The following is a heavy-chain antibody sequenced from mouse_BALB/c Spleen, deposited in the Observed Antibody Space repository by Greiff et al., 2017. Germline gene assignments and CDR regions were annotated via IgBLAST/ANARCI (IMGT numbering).Heavy chain of an antibody. J-gene: IGHJ3*01. CDR1: GYTFSSYW. CDR3: ARRDYYGSSSTAWFAY. D-gene: IGHD1-1*01. Sequence: QVQLQQSGAELMKPGASVKISCKATGYTFSSYWIEWVKQRPGHGLEWIGEILPGSGSTNYNEKFKGKATFTADTSSNTAYMQLSSLTSEDSAVYYCARRDYYGSSSTAWFAYWGQGTLVTVSA. CDR2: ILPGSGST. V-gene: IGHV1-9*01.